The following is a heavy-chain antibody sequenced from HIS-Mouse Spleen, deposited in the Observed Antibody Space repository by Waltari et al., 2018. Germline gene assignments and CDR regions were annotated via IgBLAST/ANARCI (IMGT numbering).Heavy chain of an antibody. V-gene: IGHV4-34*01. Sequence: LSLTCAVYGGSFSGYYWSWIRQPPGKGLEWIGEINHSGSTNYNPSLKSRVTISVDTSKNQFSLKLSSVTAADTAVYYCARGYCSSTSCRGWFDPWGQGTLVTVSS. CDR1: GGSFSGYY. D-gene: IGHD2-2*01. CDR2: INHSGST. J-gene: IGHJ5*02. CDR3: ARGYCSSTSCRGWFDP.